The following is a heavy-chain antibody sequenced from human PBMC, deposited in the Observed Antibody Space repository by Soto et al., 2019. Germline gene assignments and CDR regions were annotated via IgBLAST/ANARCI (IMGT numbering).Heavy chain of an antibody. V-gene: IGHV6-1*01. D-gene: IGHD7-27*01. J-gene: IGHJ4*02. CDR2: TFYRSEWNF. Sequence: QVQLQQSGPVLVKPSQTLSVTCAISGDSVSSNNIGWNWIRQSPARGLEWLGRTFYRSEWNFDYSASGNSRITIQPDTHKNQIALHVISVTPEDTAIYYCTRSRQLGRGLHFGGQGTQVLVSS. CDR1: GDSVSSNNIG. CDR3: TRSRQLGRGLHF.